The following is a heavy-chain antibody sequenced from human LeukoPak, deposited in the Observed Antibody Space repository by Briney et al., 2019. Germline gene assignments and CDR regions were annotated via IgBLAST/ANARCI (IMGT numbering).Heavy chain of an antibody. J-gene: IGHJ6*03. V-gene: IGHV4-4*07. D-gene: IGHD2-2*02. CDR3: ATVQMKGYCSSTSCYTEFYYYYYMDV. CDR1: GGSISSYY. CDR2: IYTSGST. Sequence: SETLSLTCTVSGGSISSYYWSWIRQPAGKGLEWIGRIYTSGSTNYNPSLKSRVTMSVDTSKNQFSLKLSSVTAADTAVYYCATVQMKGYCSSTSCYTEFYYYYYMDVWGKGTTVTVSS.